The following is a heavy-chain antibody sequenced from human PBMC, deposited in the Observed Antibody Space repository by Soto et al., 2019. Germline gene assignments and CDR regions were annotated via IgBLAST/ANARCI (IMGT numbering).Heavy chain of an antibody. J-gene: IGHJ6*02. D-gene: IGHD6-6*01. V-gene: IGHV5-51*01. CDR3: ARLPADRPDYYYYGMYV. CDR2: IYPGDSDT. CDR1: GYSFTSYW. Sequence: GESLKISCEGSGYSFTSYWIGWVRQMPGKGLEWMGIIYPGDSDTRYSPSFQGQVTISADKSISTAYLQWSSLKASDTAMYYCARLPADRPDYYYYGMYVCGQGTTVPVSS.